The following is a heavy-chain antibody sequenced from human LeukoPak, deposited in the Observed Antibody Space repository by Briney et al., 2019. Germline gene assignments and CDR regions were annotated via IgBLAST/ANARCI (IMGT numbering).Heavy chain of an antibody. Sequence: ASAKVSCKVSGYTLTELSMHWVRQAPGKGLEWMGGFDPEDGETIYAQKFQGRVTMTEDTSTDTAYMELSSLRSEDTAVYYCATATPGVGATWRGGAADAFDIWGQGTMVTVSS. J-gene: IGHJ3*02. D-gene: IGHD1-26*01. CDR3: ATATPGVGATWRGGAADAFDI. V-gene: IGHV1-24*01. CDR1: GYTLTELS. CDR2: FDPEDGET.